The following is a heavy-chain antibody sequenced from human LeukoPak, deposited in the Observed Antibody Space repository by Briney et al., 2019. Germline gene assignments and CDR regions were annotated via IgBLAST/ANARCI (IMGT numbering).Heavy chain of an antibody. Sequence: PGGSLRLSCAASGFSFSSNVMNWVRQAPGKGLEWVSYISSSGSTIYYADSVKGRFTISTDNAKNSLYLQMNSLRAEDTAVYYGARNYDSYGFGYWGQGTLVTASS. J-gene: IGHJ4*02. CDR3: ARNYDSYGFGY. CDR1: GFSFSSNV. D-gene: IGHD3-22*01. V-gene: IGHV3-48*03. CDR2: ISSSGSTI.